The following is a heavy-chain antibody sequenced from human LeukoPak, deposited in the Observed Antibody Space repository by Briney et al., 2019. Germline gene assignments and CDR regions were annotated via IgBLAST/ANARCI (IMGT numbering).Heavy chain of an antibody. V-gene: IGHV3-66*01. CDR2: IYSGGNT. CDR3: ARDGGFDSRRYYFDY. Sequence: GGSLRLFCAASGIRVSNNYMNWVRQAPGKGLEWVSVIYSGGNTYYADSVKGRFIVSRDNSKDTVFLQMSSLRAEDTAVYYCARDGGFDSRRYYFDYWGQGTLVTVSS. CDR1: GIRVSNNY. D-gene: IGHD3-16*01. J-gene: IGHJ4*02.